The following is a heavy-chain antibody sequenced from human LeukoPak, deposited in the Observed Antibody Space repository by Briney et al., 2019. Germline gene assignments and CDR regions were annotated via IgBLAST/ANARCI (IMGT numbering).Heavy chain of an antibody. Sequence: SETLSLTCTVSGGSISSYYWSWIRQPPGKGLELIGYIYYSGSTNYNPSLKSRVTISVDTSKNQFSLKLSSVTAADTAVYYCARGLRWDLLLHFDYWGQGTLVTVSS. CDR3: ARGLRWDLLLHFDY. D-gene: IGHD4-23*01. CDR2: IYYSGST. CDR1: GGSISSYY. V-gene: IGHV4-59*01. J-gene: IGHJ4*02.